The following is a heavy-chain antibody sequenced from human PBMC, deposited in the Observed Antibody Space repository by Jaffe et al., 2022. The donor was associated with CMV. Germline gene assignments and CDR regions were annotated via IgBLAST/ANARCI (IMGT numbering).Heavy chain of an antibody. V-gene: IGHV4-59*08. CDR3: ARAYSSTWSWYFDS. D-gene: IGHD6-19*01. CDR2: VWYSGTT. J-gene: IGHJ4*02. CDR1: RGSISGHY. Sequence: QVQLQESGPGLVKSSETLSLTCTVSRGSISGHYWNWIRQPPGKGLEWIGYVWYSGTTNYNPSFKSRVTMSVDTSKDQISLQLSSVTAADTAVYYCARAYSSTWSWYFDSWGQGTLVTVSS.